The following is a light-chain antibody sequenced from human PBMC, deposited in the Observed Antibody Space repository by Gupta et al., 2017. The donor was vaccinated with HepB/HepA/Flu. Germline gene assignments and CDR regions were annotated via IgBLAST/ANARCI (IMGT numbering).Light chain of an antibody. CDR1: QSISSY. Sequence: DIQMTQSPSSLSASVGDRVTITCRASQSISSYLNWYQQKPGKAPELLIYAASTLQTGVPSRFSGSGSGTDFTLTVSSLQPEDFATYYCKKTDYTPCTFGRGTKVEIK. J-gene: IGKJ4*01. V-gene: IGKV1-39*01. CDR2: AAS. CDR3: KKTDYTPCT.